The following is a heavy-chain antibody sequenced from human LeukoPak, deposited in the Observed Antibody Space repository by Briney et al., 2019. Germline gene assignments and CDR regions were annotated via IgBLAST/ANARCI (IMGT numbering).Heavy chain of an antibody. J-gene: IGHJ3*02. CDR1: GFIFRNYV. Sequence: GGSLRLSCEASGFIFRNYVMHWVRQAPGKGLEWVAGISQDESNKYYTDSVKGRFIISRDNSKNALYLQMDTLTIADTAVYYCEREADAFDIWGQGTMVTVSS. CDR3: EREADAFDI. V-gene: IGHV3-30*03. CDR2: ISQDESNK.